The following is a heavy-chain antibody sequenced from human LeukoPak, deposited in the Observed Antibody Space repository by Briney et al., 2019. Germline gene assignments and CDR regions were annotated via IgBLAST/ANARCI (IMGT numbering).Heavy chain of an antibody. Sequence: GGSLRLSCAASGFTFSSYWMSWVRQAPGKGLEWVSSISSSSSFIYHADSVKGRFTISRDNAKNSLYLQMNSLRAEDTAVYYCARDSPYSSSSAGDYWGQGTLVTVSS. CDR3: ARDSPYSSSSAGDY. V-gene: IGHV3-21*01. CDR1: GFTFSSYW. J-gene: IGHJ4*02. D-gene: IGHD6-6*01. CDR2: ISSSSSFI.